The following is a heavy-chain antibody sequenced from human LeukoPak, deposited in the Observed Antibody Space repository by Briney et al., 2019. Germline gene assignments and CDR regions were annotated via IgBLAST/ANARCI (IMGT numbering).Heavy chain of an antibody. CDR1: GFTFSDYY. CDR2: ISSSGSTI. Sequence: GGSLRLSCAASGFTFSDYYMSWIRQAPGKGLEWVSYISSSGSTIYYADSVKGRFTISRDNAKNSLYLQMNSLRAEDTAVYYCATDTNLVDLIQGDGHEDENFDRWGQGTMVTVSS. V-gene: IGHV3-11*01. D-gene: IGHD2-8*01. CDR3: ATDTNLVDLIQGDGHEDENFDR. J-gene: IGHJ3*02.